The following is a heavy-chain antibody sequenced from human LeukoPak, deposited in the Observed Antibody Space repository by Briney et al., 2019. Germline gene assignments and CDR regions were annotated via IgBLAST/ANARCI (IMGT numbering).Heavy chain of an antibody. D-gene: IGHD7-27*01. CDR2: ISGTGDST. V-gene: IGHV3-64*01. CDR3: ARGFLGTAYFDY. CDR1: GFTFSRYA. J-gene: IGHJ4*02. Sequence: GGSLRLSCVASGFTFSRYAMFWVRQAPGKGLDYASAISGTGDSTYYANSVKGRFTISRDNSKNTLYLQMGSLRAEDMAVYYCARGFLGTAYFDYWGQGTLVTVSS.